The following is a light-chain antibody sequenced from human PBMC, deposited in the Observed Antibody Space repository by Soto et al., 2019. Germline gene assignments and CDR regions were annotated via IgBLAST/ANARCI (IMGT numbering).Light chain of an antibody. Sequence: DIQLTQSPSFLSASIRDRVTITCRASQDISNYLAWYQQKPSKAPKLLIYAASTLRNGVPSRFSGSGSGTEFTLTITSLQPEDFATYYCQQLNNYPRTFGQGTKLEI. CDR2: AAS. CDR3: QQLNNYPRT. CDR1: QDISNY. V-gene: IGKV1-9*01. J-gene: IGKJ2*01.